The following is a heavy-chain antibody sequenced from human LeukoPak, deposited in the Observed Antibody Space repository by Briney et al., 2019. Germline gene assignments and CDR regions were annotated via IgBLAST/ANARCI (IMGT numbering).Heavy chain of an antibody. CDR1: GFTFSSYW. D-gene: IGHD5-18*01. Sequence: SGGSPRLSCAASGFTFSSYWMSWVRQAPGKGLEWVASIKQDGSEKYYVDSVKGRFTISRDNAKNSLYLQMNSLRAEDTAVYYCARETAMVDFYYYGMDVWGQGTTVTVSS. V-gene: IGHV3-7*01. CDR2: IKQDGSEK. CDR3: ARETAMVDFYYYGMDV. J-gene: IGHJ6*02.